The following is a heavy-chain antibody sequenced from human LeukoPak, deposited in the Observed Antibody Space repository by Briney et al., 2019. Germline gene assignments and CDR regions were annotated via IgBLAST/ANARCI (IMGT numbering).Heavy chain of an antibody. CDR1: GFTFSTHA. Sequence: TGGSLRLSCAATGFTFSTHAMTWVRQAPGKGLEWVSAISISVSTYYADSVKGRFTISRDNSKNTLYLQMNSLRAEDTAVYYCAKEVRPNDYWGQGTLVTVSS. J-gene: IGHJ4*02. D-gene: IGHD3-10*01. CDR2: ISISVST. CDR3: AKEVRPNDY. V-gene: IGHV3-23*01.